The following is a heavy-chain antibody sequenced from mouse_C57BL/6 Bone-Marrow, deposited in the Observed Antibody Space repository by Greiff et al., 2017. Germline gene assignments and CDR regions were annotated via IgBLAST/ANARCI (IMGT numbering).Heavy chain of an antibody. J-gene: IGHJ2*01. CDR2: IYPGDGDT. Sequence: VQLQQSGAELVKPGASVKISCKASGYAFSSYWMNWVKQRPGKGLEWIGQIYPGDGDTNYNGKFKGKATLTADKSSSTAYMQLSSLTSEDSAVXVSAIWGYYGSSNSVDYWGQGTTLTVSS. D-gene: IGHD1-1*01. CDR3: AIWGYYGSSNSVDY. V-gene: IGHV1-80*01. CDR1: GYAFSSYW.